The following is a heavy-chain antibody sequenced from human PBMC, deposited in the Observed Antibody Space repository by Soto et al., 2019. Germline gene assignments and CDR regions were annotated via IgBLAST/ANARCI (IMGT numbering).Heavy chain of an antibody. Sequence: PGGSLRLSCAASGFTLSNAWMNWVRQAPGKGLEWVGRIKSKTDGGTTDYAAPVKGRFTISRDDSKNTLYLQMNSLKTEDTAVYYCTTKERVYYYGSGSYSKYYYYGMDVWGQGTTVTVSS. CDR2: IKSKTDGGTT. D-gene: IGHD3-10*01. CDR3: TTKERVYYYGSGSYSKYYYYGMDV. J-gene: IGHJ6*02. CDR1: GFTLSNAW. V-gene: IGHV3-15*07.